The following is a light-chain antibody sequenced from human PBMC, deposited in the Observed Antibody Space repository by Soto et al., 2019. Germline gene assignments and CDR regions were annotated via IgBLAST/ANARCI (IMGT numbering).Light chain of an antibody. V-gene: IGKV1-39*01. CDR1: QTIRTY. CDR2: TTS. CDR3: QQSYSSPQA. Sequence: DIQMTQSPSSLSASVGDRVTITCRASQTIRTYFNWYQKKPGKAPKLLIYTTSTPQSGVPPRFSGSEAGTEFIVTISSLQHEDSATYFCQQSYSSPQAFDQGNPVEIK. J-gene: IGKJ1*01.